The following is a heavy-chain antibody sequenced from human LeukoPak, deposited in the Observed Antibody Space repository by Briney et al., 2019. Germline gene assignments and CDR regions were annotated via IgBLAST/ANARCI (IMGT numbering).Heavy chain of an antibody. J-gene: IGHJ4*02. Sequence: GGSLRLSCEASGFTFSGYGMHWVRQAPGKGLEWVAFISYDGTNKSYAGSVKGRFTISRDNSKNTLYLQMNSLRAEDTAVYYCASWASDGGLGYWGQGTLVTVSS. CDR1: GFTFSGYG. CDR2: ISYDGTNK. V-gene: IGHV3-30*03. D-gene: IGHD4-23*01. CDR3: ASWASDGGLGY.